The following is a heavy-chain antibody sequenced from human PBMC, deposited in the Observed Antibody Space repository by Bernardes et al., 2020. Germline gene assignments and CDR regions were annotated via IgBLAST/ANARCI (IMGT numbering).Heavy chain of an antibody. V-gene: IGHV3-7*01. CDR1: GFTFSSFW. J-gene: IGHJ4*02. CDR3: ARHLGTVAYFGY. CDR2: IKKDGSEK. D-gene: IGHD1-26*01. Sequence: GGSLRLSCAASGFTFSSFWMNWVRQAPGKGLEWVANIKKDGSEKYYVDSVKGRFTISRDNAQNSLYLQMNSLSADDTAVYYCARHLGTVAYFGYWGQGTLVTVSS.